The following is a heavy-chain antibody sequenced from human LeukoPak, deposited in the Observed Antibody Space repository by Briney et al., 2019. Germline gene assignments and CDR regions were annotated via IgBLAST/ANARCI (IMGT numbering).Heavy chain of an antibody. D-gene: IGHD3-3*01. CDR1: RFTFSSYG. J-gene: IGHJ6*02. CDR3: ARAGSTIFGVVIPYGMDV. Sequence: PGGSLRLSCAASRFTFSSYGMHWVRQAPGKGLEYVSAISSNGGSAYYANSVKGRFTISRDNSKNTLYLQMGSLRVEDMAVYYCARAGSTIFGVVIPYGMDVWGQGTTVTVSS. CDR2: ISSNGGSA. V-gene: IGHV3-64*01.